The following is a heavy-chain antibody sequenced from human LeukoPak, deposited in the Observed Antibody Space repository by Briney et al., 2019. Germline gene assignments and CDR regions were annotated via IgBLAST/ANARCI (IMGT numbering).Heavy chain of an antibody. CDR1: GYTFTNYD. V-gene: IGHV1-8*03. J-gene: IGHJ4*02. CDR3: ARVNGDILTGYGFDY. CDR2: INPYSGNT. D-gene: IGHD3-9*01. Sequence: ASVKVSCKASGYTFTNYDIHWVRQAAGQGLEWMGWINPYSGNTGYAQNFQGRITITRNTSISTAYMELSSLRSEDTAVYYCARVNGDILTGYGFDYWGQGTLVTVSS.